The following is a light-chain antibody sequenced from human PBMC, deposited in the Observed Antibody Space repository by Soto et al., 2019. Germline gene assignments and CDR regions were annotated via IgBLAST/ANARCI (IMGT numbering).Light chain of an antibody. CDR2: EVS. J-gene: IGLJ1*01. CDR1: SSDVGSYKL. CDR3: WSYAGSSTSYV. V-gene: IGLV2-23*02. Sequence: QSALTQPASVSGSPGQSITISCTGTSSDVGSYKLVSWYQQHPGKAPRLMIYEVSKRPSGVSNRVSGSKSGNTASLTISGLQAEDEADYYCWSYAGSSTSYVVGTGTKVAVL.